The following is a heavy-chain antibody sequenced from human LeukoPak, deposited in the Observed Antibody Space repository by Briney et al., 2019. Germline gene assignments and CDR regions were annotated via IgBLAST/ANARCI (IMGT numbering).Heavy chain of an antibody. CDR2: IYYTGTT. CDR3: ARDGVIPGSSDYYYYGMDV. Sequence: SETLSLTCTVSGVSITSHYWSWIRQPPGKGLEWIGYIYYTGTTNYNPALKSRVTLSLDTSTNQLSLKLSSVTAADTAVYYCARDGVIPGSSDYYYYGMDVWGQGTTVTVSS. CDR1: GVSITSHY. D-gene: IGHD3-10*01. V-gene: IGHV4-59*11. J-gene: IGHJ6*02.